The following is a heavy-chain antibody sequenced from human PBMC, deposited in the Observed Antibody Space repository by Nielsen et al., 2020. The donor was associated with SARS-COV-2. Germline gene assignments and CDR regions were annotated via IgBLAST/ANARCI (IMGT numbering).Heavy chain of an antibody. CDR1: RYSFTSYW. Sequence: GESLKISCKGSRYSFTSYWISWVRQMPGKGLEWIGRIDHSDSYTKYSPSLQGHVTISADKSISTVYLQWSSLKASDTAMYYCGRRGGSYYPDYWGQGTLVTVSS. V-gene: IGHV5-10-1*01. D-gene: IGHD1-26*01. CDR3: GRRGGSYYPDY. CDR2: IDHSDSYT. J-gene: IGHJ4*02.